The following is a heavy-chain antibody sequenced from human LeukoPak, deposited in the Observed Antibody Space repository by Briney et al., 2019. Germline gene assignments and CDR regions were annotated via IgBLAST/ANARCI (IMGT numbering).Heavy chain of an antibody. Sequence: GGSLRLSWVASGFTVSRYGMHWVRQAAVKVLEWVAIIWYDGSNKYYADSMKGRFTISRDTSKNTLYLQMDSLRAEDKAVSYCASGDTTGYSGDAFNIWGQGTMVTVSS. CDR3: ASGDTTGYSGDAFNI. J-gene: IGHJ3*02. CDR2: IWYDGSNK. CDR1: GFTVSRYG. D-gene: IGHD3-22*01. V-gene: IGHV3-33*03.